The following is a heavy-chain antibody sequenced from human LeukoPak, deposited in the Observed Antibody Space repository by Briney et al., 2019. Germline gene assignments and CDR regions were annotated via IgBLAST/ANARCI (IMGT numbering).Heavy chain of an antibody. CDR3: ARGRSGPWLQPPKPLDY. CDR1: GGSFSGYF. V-gene: IGHV4-34*01. CDR2: VSQSGDT. J-gene: IGHJ4*02. D-gene: IGHD5-24*01. Sequence: SETLSLTCAVYGGSFSGYFCSWIRQSPGKDLEWIGEVSQSGDTYYNPSLTSRVTMSVDTSKNQFSLKLSSVTAADTAVYYCARGRSGPWLQPPKPLDYWGQGTLVTVSS.